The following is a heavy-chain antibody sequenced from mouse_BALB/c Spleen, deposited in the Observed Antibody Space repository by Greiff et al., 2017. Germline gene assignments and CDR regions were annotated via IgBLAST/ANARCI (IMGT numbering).Heavy chain of an antibody. CDR1: GYTFTNYW. D-gene: IGHD2-14*01. CDR2: IYPGGGYT. Sequence: QVQLQQSGAELVRPGTSVKISCKASGYTFTNYWLGWVKQRPGHGLEWIGDIYPGGGYTNYNEKFKGKATLTADTSSSTAYMQLSSLTSEDSAVYFCARGNYRYDPAGFAYWGQGTLVTVSA. CDR3: ARGNYRYDPAGFAY. V-gene: IGHV1-63*02. J-gene: IGHJ3*01.